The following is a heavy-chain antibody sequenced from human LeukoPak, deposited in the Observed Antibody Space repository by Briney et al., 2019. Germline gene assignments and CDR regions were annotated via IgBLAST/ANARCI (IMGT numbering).Heavy chain of an antibody. D-gene: IGHD6-6*01. V-gene: IGHV3-11*04. CDR2: ISGTSLTI. CDR3: ARMIADRPHYYYYMDV. Sequence: PLGSLRLSCAAPAFTFSDYHMSWIRQAPGRGLEWVSYISGTSLTIFYADSVKGRFTVSRDNAKNSLYLQMNSLRAEDTAVYYCARMIADRPHYYYYMDVWGTGTTATVSS. J-gene: IGHJ6*03. CDR1: AFTFSDYH.